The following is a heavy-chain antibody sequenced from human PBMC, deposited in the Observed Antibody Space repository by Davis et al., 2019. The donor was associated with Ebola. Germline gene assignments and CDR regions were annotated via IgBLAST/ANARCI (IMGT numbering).Heavy chain of an antibody. J-gene: IGHJ4*02. D-gene: IGHD4-17*01. CDR2: IRSKANSYAT. CDR3: ARGYGFTVTQRGPFDY. CDR1: GFTFSGSA. V-gene: IGHV3-73*01. Sequence: GGSLRLSCAASGFTFSGSAMHWVRQASGKGLEWVGRIRSKANSYATAYAASVKGRFTISRDDLKNTAYLQMNSLKTEDTAVYYCARGYGFTVTQRGPFDYWGQGTLVTVSS.